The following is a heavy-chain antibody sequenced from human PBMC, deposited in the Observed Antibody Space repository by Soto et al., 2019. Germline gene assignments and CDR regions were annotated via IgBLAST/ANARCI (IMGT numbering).Heavy chain of an antibody. J-gene: IGHJ4*02. V-gene: IGHV4-4*02. CDR3: ARDSGVVVPAAIDY. D-gene: IGHD2-2*02. Sequence: SDTLSLTCAVSGGSISSSNWWSWVRQPPGKGLEWIGEIYHSGSTNYNPSLKSRVTISVDKSKNQFSLKLSSVTAADTAVYYCARDSGVVVPAAIDYWGQGTLVTVSS. CDR2: IYHSGST. CDR1: GGSISSSNW.